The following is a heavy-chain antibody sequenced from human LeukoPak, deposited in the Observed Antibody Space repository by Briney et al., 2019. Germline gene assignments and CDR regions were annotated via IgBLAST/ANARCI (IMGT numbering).Heavy chain of an antibody. CDR1: GFTFSSYA. CDR2: ISGRGGST. J-gene: IGHJ1*01. Sequence: PGGSLRLSCGASGFTFSSYAMSWVRQAPGKGLEWVSAISGRGGSTYYADSVKGRFTISRDNSKSTLYLQMNSLRAEETVVYYCAKDYYDSSGYYPAYFQHWGQGTLVTVSS. CDR3: AKDYYDSSGYYPAYFQH. D-gene: IGHD3-22*01. V-gene: IGHV3-23*01.